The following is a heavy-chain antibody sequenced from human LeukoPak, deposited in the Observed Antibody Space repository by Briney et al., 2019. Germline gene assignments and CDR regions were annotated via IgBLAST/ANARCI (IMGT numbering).Heavy chain of an antibody. D-gene: IGHD3-22*01. CDR1: GYTFTSYG. CDR3: ARAGWGYYDSSGYPHYYYYYMDV. J-gene: IGHJ6*03. V-gene: IGHV1-18*01. CDR2: ISAYNGNT. Sequence: GASVKVSCKASGYTFTSYGISWVRQAPGQGLEWMGWISAYNGNTNYAQKIQGRVTMTTDTSTSTAYMELRSLRSDDTAVYYCARAGWGYYDSSGYPHYYYYYMDVWGKGTTVTVSS.